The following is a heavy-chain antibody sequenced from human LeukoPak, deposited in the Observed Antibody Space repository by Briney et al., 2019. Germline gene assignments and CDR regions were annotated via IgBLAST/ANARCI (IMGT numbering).Heavy chain of an antibody. J-gene: IGHJ4*02. Sequence: PGGSLRLSCAASEFTFSSFAMTWVRQAPGKGLEWVSSISGSGDSTYYADSVKGRFTISRDNSKDTLFLQMSSLTAEDTAVYYCAKGMVGTVADYFDYWGQGTLVTVSS. CDR3: AKGMVGTVADYFDY. D-gene: IGHD3-10*01. CDR1: EFTFSSFA. V-gene: IGHV3-23*01. CDR2: ISGSGDST.